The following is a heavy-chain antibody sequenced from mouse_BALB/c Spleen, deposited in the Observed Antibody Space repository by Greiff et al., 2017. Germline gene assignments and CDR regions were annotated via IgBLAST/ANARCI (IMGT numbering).Heavy chain of an antibody. CDR1: GYSITSDYA. J-gene: IGHJ2*01. CDR3: ARLHSSLDY. D-gene: IGHD6-1*01. V-gene: IGHV3-2*02. CDR2: ISYSGST. Sequence: EVKLQESGPGLVKPSQSLSLTCTVTGYSITSDYAWNWIRQFPGNKLEWMGYISYSGSTSYNPSLKSRISITRDTSKNQFFLQLNSVTTEDTATYYCARLHSSLDYWGQGTTLTVSS.